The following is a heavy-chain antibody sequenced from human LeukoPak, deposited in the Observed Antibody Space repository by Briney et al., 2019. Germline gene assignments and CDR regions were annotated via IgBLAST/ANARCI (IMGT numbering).Heavy chain of an antibody. CDR1: GFTFSSYS. CDR3: ARDEELQNFDY. CDR2: ISSSSSYI. V-gene: IGHV3-21*01. Sequence: GGSLRHSCAASGFTFSSYSMNWVRQAPGKGLEWVSSISSSSSYIYYADSVKGRFTISRDNAKNSLYLQMNSLRAEDTAVYYCARDEELQNFDYWGQGTLVTVSS. D-gene: IGHD1-26*01. J-gene: IGHJ4*02.